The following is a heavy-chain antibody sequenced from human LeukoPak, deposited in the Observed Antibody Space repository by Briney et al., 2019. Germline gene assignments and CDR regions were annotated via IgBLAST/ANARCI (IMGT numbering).Heavy chain of an antibody. CDR3: ARKSTGYYIAKYNWFDP. J-gene: IGHJ5*02. CDR2: INHSGST. CDR1: GFTFSSYW. D-gene: IGHD3-9*01. Sequence: GSLRLSCAASGFTFSSYWMSWVRQPPGKGLEWIGEINHSGSTNYNPSLKSRVTISVDTSKNQFSLKLSSVTAADTAVYYCARKSTGYYIAKYNWFDPWGQGTLVTVSS. V-gene: IGHV4-34*01.